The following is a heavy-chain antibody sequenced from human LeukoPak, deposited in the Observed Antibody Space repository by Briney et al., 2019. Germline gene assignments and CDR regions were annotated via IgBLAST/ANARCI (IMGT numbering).Heavy chain of an antibody. Sequence: SETLSLSCTVSGGSIVISSFYWGWVRQSPGKGLEWIGSMSYGGTSYYNPSLKSRVTMSVDTSTNTFSMKVTSVTAADTAVYCCARHSLMDVRHSSHWGQGTLVPVSS. CDR1: GGSIVISSFY. CDR3: ARHSLMDVRHSSH. D-gene: IGHD2-8*01. CDR2: MSYGGTS. V-gene: IGHV4-39*01. J-gene: IGHJ4*01.